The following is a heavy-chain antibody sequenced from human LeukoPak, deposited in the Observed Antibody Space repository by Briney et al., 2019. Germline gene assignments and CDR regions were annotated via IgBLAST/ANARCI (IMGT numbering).Heavy chain of an antibody. CDR1: GGTFSSYA. CDR2: IIPIFGTA. J-gene: IGHJ6*03. D-gene: IGHD1-20*01. CDR3: ARGGLITGNYYYYMDV. Sequence: ASVKVSCKASGGTFSSYAISWVRQAPGQGLEWMGVIIPIFGTANYAQKFQGRVTITADESTSTAYMELSSLRSEDTAVYYCARGGLITGNYYYYMDVWGKGTTVTVSS. V-gene: IGHV1-69*13.